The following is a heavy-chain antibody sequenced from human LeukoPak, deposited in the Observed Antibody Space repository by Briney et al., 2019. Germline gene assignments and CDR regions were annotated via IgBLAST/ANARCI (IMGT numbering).Heavy chain of an antibody. Sequence: GGSLRLSCAASGFTFSSSWMYWVRQAPGKGLVWVSRINSDESITTYADSVKGRFAISRDNAKNTLYLQMNSLRAEDTAVYYCARGLVPGFLDYWGQGTPVTVSS. J-gene: IGHJ4*02. CDR3: ARGLVPGFLDY. V-gene: IGHV3-74*01. CDR2: INSDESIT. CDR1: GFTFSSSW. D-gene: IGHD4-11*01.